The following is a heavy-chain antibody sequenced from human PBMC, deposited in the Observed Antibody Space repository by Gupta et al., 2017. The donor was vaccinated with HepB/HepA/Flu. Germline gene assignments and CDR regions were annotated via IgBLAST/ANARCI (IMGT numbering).Heavy chain of an antibody. V-gene: IGHV3-74*01. J-gene: IGHJ4*02. CDR3: VRDLRQDDY. CDR2: LNPDGSAT. D-gene: IGHD3-16*01. CDR1: GFTFSNYW. Sequence: EVQLVESGAGLVQHGGSLRLSCAASGFTFSNYWIHWARQAPGRVLVWVSRLNPDGSATNYADAVKGRFTISRDNATNTVYLQMNSLRAEDTAVYYCVRDLRQDDYWGQGTLVTVSS.